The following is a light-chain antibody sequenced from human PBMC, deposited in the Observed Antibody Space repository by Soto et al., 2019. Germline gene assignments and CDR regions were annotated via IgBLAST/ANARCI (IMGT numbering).Light chain of an antibody. CDR3: QQQSNWPRA. CDR2: DAS. V-gene: IGKV1-5*01. CDR1: KSISTW. J-gene: IGKJ1*01. Sequence: SQAPSTLSASVGARVNITGGGSKSISTWLAWYQQKPGKAPKLLIFDASTLESGVPSRFSGSGSGTDFTLTISSLQPDDFAVYYCQQQSNWPRAFGQGTKVDIK.